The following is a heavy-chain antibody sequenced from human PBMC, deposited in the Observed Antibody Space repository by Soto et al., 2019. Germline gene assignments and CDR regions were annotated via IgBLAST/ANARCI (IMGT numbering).Heavy chain of an antibody. CDR3: AGRTMVRGGYYYYGMDV. Sequence: QVQLVQSGAEVKKPGSSVKVSCKASGGTFSSYAISWVRQAPGQGLEWMGGIIPIFGTANYAQKFQGRVTITADESTSTAYLELSRLRSEDTAVYYCAGRTMVRGGYYYYGMDVWGQGTTVTVSS. CDR1: GGTFSSYA. J-gene: IGHJ6*02. V-gene: IGHV1-69*01. CDR2: IIPIFGTA. D-gene: IGHD3-10*01.